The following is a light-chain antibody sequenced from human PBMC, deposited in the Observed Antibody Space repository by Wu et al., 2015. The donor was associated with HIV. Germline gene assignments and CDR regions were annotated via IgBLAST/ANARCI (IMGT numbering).Light chain of an antibody. Sequence: DIQMTQSPSTLSASVGDRVTITCRASQSVSSWLAWYQQKPGKAPKLLIYKASILESGVPSRFSGSGSGTEFTLTVSSLQPDDFATYHCQQYSSFSTFGQGTKVEIK. CDR3: QQYSSFST. J-gene: IGKJ1*01. V-gene: IGKV1-5*03. CDR2: KAS. CDR1: QSVSSW.